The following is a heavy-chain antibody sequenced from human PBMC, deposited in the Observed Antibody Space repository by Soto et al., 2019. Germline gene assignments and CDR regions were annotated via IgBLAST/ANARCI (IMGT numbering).Heavy chain of an antibody. CDR1: GGSISSGGYY. J-gene: IGHJ5*02. CDR2: IYYSGST. D-gene: IGHD2-2*01. Sequence: PSETLSLTCPVSGGSISSGGYYWSWIRQHPGKGLEWIGYIYYSGSTYYNPSLKSRVTISVDTSKNQFSLKLSSVTAADTAVYYCARDNRYCISTSCPKWFDPWGQGTLVTVSS. V-gene: IGHV4-31*03. CDR3: ARDNRYCISTSCPKWFDP.